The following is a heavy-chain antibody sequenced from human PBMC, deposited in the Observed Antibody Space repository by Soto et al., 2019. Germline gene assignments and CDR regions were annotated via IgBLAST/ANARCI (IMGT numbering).Heavy chain of an antibody. J-gene: IGHJ4*02. CDR3: AKGDLDYGEYLYDY. V-gene: IGHV3-23*01. CDR2: ISGRGDST. D-gene: IGHD4-17*01. Sequence: GGSLRLSCAASGFTFRNYAMSWVRQAPGKGLEWVSAISGRGDSTYYADSVKGRFTISRDNSKNTLYLQMNSLRAEDTAVYYCAKGDLDYGEYLYDYWGQGTLVTVS. CDR1: GFTFRNYA.